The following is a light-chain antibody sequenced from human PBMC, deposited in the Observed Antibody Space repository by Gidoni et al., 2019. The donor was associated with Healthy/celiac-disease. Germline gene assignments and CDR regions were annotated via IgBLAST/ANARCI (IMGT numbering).Light chain of an antibody. CDR3: QQSYSTPRT. CDR2: AAS. CDR1: QSISSY. J-gene: IGKJ1*01. V-gene: IGKV1-39*01. Sequence: QMHQSPSSLSASVGDRVTITCRASQSISSYLHWYQQKPGKAPKLLIYAASSLQSGVPSRFSGSGSGTDFTLTISSLQPEDFATYYCQQSYSTPRTFGQGTKVEIK.